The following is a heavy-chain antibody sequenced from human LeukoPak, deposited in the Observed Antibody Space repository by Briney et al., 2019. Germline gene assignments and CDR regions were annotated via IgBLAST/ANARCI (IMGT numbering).Heavy chain of an antibody. D-gene: IGHD5-18*01. CDR3: ARVNPGYSHYYFDY. J-gene: IGHJ4*02. V-gene: IGHV4-59*01. Sequence: SETLSLTCTVSGGSISSYYWSWIRQPPGKGLEWIGYIYYSGSTNYNPSLKSRVTISVDTSKNQFSLKLSSVTPADTAVYYCARVNPGYSHYYFDYWGQGTLVTVSS. CDR2: IYYSGST. CDR1: GGSISSYY.